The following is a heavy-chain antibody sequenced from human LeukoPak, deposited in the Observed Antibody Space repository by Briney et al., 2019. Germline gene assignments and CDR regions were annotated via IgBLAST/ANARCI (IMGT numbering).Heavy chain of an antibody. V-gene: IGHV3-30*02. D-gene: IGHD1-26*01. CDR2: IRYDGSNK. CDR3: AKVGLEWELRSYSTGRAFDI. Sequence: AGGSLRLSCTVPTFTFTKYWMTWVRQAPGKGLEWVAFIRYDGSNKYYADSVKGRFTISRDNSKNTLYLQMNSLRAEDTAVYYCAKVGLEWELRSYSTGRAFDIWGQGTMVTVSS. CDR1: TFTFTKYW. J-gene: IGHJ3*02.